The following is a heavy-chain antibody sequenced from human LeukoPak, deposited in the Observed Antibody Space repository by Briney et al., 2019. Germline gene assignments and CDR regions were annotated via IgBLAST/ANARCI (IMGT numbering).Heavy chain of an antibody. Sequence: PGGSLRLSCAASGFTFSSYSMNWVRQAPGKGLEWVSAISGSGGSTYYADSVKGRFTTSRDNSKNTLYLQMNSLRAEDTAVYYCAKDLRYYYDSSGHPSFDYWGQGTLVTVSS. J-gene: IGHJ4*02. D-gene: IGHD3-22*01. CDR1: GFTFSSYS. CDR3: AKDLRYYYDSSGHPSFDY. CDR2: ISGSGGST. V-gene: IGHV3-23*01.